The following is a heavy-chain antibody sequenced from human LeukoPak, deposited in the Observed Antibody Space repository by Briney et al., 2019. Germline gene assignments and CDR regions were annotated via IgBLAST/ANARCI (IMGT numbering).Heavy chain of an antibody. CDR2: IYHSGTTYSGST. CDR1: GGSFSGYY. J-gene: IGHJ5*02. CDR3: ARGRLSPGSYRYSWFDP. Sequence: SETLSLTCAVYGGSFSGYYWSWIRQPPGKGLEWIGSIYHSGTTYSGSTNYNPSFKSRVTISVDTSKNQFSLKLSSVTAADTAVYYCARGRLSPGSYRYSWFDPWGQGTLVTVSS. D-gene: IGHD3-16*02. V-gene: IGHV4-34*01.